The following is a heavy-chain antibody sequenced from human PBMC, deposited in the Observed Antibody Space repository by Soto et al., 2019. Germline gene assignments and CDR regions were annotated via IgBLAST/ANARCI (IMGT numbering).Heavy chain of an antibody. CDR1: GFTVSSNY. CDR3: ARDGPFDY. J-gene: IGHJ4*02. Sequence: EVQLVESGGGLVQPGGSLRLSCAASGFTVSSNYMSWVRQAPGQGLEWVSVIYSVGSTYYADSVKGRFTISRDNSKNTLYLQMNSLRAEDTAMYYCARDGPFDYWGQGTLVTFSS. CDR2: IYSVGST. V-gene: IGHV3-66*01.